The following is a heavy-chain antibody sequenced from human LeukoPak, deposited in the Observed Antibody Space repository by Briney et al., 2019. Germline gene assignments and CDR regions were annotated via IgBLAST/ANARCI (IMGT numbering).Heavy chain of an antibody. CDR2: IKQDGSEK. Sequence: GGSLRLSCAASGFTFTTYWMSWVRQAPGKGLEWVANIKQDGSEKYYVDSVKGRFTISRDNAKNSLYLQMNSLRAEDTAVYYCARAPYGDYYYYMDVWGKGTTVTISS. CDR3: ARAPYGDYYYYMDV. J-gene: IGHJ6*03. D-gene: IGHD4-17*01. V-gene: IGHV3-7*01. CDR1: GFTFTTYW.